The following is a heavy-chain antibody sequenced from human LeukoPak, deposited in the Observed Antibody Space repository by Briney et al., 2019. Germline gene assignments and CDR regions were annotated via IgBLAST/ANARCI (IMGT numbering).Heavy chain of an antibody. CDR3: ARHPSGGGWNTYFRPRRGGFDY. V-gene: IGHV4-39*01. CDR1: AGSISSDSYY. D-gene: IGHD1/OR15-1a*01. J-gene: IGHJ4*02. Sequence: SETLSLTCTVSAGSISSDSYYWGWIRQPPGKGLEWIGTIYYSGNTYYNPSLKSRLTISVDTSKNQFSLKLSSVTAADTAVYYCARHPSGGGWNTYFRPRRGGFDYWGQGTLATVSS. CDR2: IYYSGNT.